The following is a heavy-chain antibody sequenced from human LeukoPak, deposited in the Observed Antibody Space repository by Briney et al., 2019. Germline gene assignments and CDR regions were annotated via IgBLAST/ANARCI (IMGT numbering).Heavy chain of an antibody. CDR1: GFTFSSYG. CDR2: IRYDGSNK. V-gene: IGHV3-30*02. D-gene: IGHD3-22*01. Sequence: GGSLRLSCAASGFTFSSYGMHWVRQAPGKGLEWVAFIRYDGSNKYYSDSVKGRFTISRDDSKNTLYLHMNSLRAEDTAVYYCAKEADTMIVVVTTQGPDCWGQGTLVTVSS. J-gene: IGHJ4*02. CDR3: AKEADTMIVVVTTQGPDC.